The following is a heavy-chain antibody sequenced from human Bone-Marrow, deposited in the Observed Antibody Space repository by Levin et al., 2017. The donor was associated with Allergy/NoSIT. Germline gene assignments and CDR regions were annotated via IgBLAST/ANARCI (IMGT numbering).Heavy chain of an antibody. J-gene: IGHJ4*02. V-gene: IGHV3-33*01. CDR2: IWYDGSNK. CDR3: ARDRTYDFWSGSFDY. D-gene: IGHD3-3*01. CDR1: GFTFSSYG. Sequence: PGGSLRLSCAASGFTFSSYGMHWVRQAPGKGLEWVAVIWYDGSNKYYADSVKGRFTISRDNSKNTLYLQMNSLRAEDTAVYYCARDRTYDFWSGSFDYWGQGTLVTVSS.